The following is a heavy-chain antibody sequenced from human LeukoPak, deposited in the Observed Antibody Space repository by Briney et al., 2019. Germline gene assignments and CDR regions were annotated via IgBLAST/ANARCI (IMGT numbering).Heavy chain of an antibody. CDR2: VYYSGST. CDR3: ASRYDYSNYLDAFDV. V-gene: IGHV4-59*08. Sequence: SETLSLTCVVSGGSVSGYYWGWIRQPPGRGLEWIGYVYYSGSTNYNPSFKSRITISVDTSKNQFSLRLNSVTAADTAVYYCASRYDYSNYLDAFDVWGQGTMVTVSS. CDR1: GGSVSGYY. D-gene: IGHD4-11*01. J-gene: IGHJ3*01.